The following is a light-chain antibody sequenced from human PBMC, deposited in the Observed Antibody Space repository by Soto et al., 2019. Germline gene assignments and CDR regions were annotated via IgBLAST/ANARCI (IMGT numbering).Light chain of an antibody. Sequence: EIVLTQSPGTLSLSPGERATLSCRASQSVSSSYLAWYQQKPGQAPRLLIYGASSRATGIPDRFSGSGSGTDFTLTISSLEPEDFAVYSCQQYGSSRKTFGQGTKVEIK. J-gene: IGKJ1*01. V-gene: IGKV3-20*01. CDR2: GAS. CDR1: QSVSSSY. CDR3: QQYGSSRKT.